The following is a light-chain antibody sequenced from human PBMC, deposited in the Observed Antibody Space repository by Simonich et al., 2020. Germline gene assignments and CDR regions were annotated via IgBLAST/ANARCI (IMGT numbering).Light chain of an antibody. Sequence: EIVMTQSPATLSVSPGERATLSCGARHSVSRNLAWDQRKPGQAPRLLIYGASTRANGIPARVSGSGSGTEFTLTLSSMQSEDFAVYYCQQYNNWPPYTFGQGTKLEIK. CDR3: QQYNNWPPYT. CDR1: HSVSRN. CDR2: GAS. V-gene: IGKV3-15*01. J-gene: IGKJ2*01.